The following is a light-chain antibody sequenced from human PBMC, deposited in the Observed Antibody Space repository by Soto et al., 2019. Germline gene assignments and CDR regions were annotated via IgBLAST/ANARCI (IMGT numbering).Light chain of an antibody. J-gene: IGKJ2*01. CDR3: QQYDNWYT. V-gene: IGKV3-15*01. Sequence: EIVMTQSPATLSVSPGERATLSCRASHSVGSNLAWYQQKPGLAPRVLICGASTRATGISARFSGSGSGTEFTLTISSLQSEDFAICYCQQYDNWYTFGQGAKLEIK. CDR2: GAS. CDR1: HSVGSN.